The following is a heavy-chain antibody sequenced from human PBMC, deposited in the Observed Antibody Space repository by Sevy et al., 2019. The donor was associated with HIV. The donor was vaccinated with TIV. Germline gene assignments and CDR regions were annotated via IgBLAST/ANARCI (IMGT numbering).Heavy chain of an antibody. CDR2: ISGSGGYT. CDR3: EAITTAGRDY. Sequence: GGSLRLSCAASGFIFSSYVMTWVRQAPGKGLEWVSTISGSGGYTYYAASVKGRFTISRDNSNNILYLQMNSLRAEDTAVYYCEAITTAGRDYWGQGTLVTVSS. CDR1: GFIFSSYV. V-gene: IGHV3-23*01. J-gene: IGHJ4*02. D-gene: IGHD6-13*01.